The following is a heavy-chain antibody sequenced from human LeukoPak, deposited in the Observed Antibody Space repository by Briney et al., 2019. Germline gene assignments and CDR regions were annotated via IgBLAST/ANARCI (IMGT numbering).Heavy chain of an antibody. J-gene: IGHJ4*02. V-gene: IGHV5-51*01. CDR3: ARSGPRDSSGNPITQHFDY. Sequence: GESLKISCKGSGYSFTSYWIGWVRQMPGKGLEWMGIIYPGDSDTRYSPSFQGQVTISADKSISTAYLQWSSLKASDTAMYYCARSGPRDSSGNPITQHFDYWGQGTLVTVSS. D-gene: IGHD3-22*01. CDR2: IYPGDSDT. CDR1: GYSFTSYW.